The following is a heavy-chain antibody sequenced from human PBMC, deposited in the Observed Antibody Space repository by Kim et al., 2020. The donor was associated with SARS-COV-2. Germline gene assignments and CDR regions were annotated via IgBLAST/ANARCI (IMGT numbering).Heavy chain of an antibody. V-gene: IGHV3-21*01. CDR2: ISSSSSYI. Sequence: GGSLRLSCAASGFTFSSYSMNWVRQAPGKGLEWVSSISSSSSYIYYADSVKGRFTISRDNAKNSLYLQMNSLRAEDTAVYYCARDPRGAVGQYYYYYYGMDVWGQGTTVTVSS. CDR1: GFTFSSYS. D-gene: IGHD3-10*01. J-gene: IGHJ6*02. CDR3: ARDPRGAVGQYYYYYYGMDV.